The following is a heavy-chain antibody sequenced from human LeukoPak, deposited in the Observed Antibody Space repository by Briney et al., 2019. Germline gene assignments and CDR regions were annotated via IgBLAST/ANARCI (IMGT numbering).Heavy chain of an antibody. CDR3: AKLGGYYDSSGYSPFGY. Sequence: GGSLGLSCAASGFTFSSYAMSWVRQAPGKGLEWVSAISGSGGSTYYADSVKGRFTISRDNSKNTLYLQMNSLRAEDTAVYYCAKLGGYYDSSGYSPFGYWGQGTLVTVSS. CDR2: ISGSGGST. J-gene: IGHJ4*02. V-gene: IGHV3-23*01. CDR1: GFTFSSYA. D-gene: IGHD3-22*01.